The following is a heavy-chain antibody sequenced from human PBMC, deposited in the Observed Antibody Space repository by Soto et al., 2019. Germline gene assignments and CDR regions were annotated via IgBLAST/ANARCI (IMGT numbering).Heavy chain of an antibody. CDR1: GGSISSGGYY. Sequence: QVQLQESGPGLVKPSQTLSLTCTVSGGSISSGGYYWGWIRQHPGKGLEWIGYIYYSGSTYYNPSLKGRVTISEDTAQNQFCLKLSSVTAADTAVYYCARDRIGYCRGGSCYGTRVNDAFYIWGQGTMVTVSS. D-gene: IGHD2-15*01. V-gene: IGHV4-31*03. J-gene: IGHJ3*02. CDR2: IYYSGST. CDR3: ARDRIGYCRGGSCYGTRVNDAFYI.